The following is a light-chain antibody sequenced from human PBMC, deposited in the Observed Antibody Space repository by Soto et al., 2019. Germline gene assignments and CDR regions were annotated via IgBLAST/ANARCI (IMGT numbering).Light chain of an antibody. CDR3: SPYTSSSTRV. CDR2: EVS. Sequence: QSVLTQPASVSGSPGQSITISCTGTSSDLGGHNYVSWYQQHPGKAPKLMIYEVSNRPSGVSNRFSGSKSGNTASLTISGLQAEDEADYYCSPYTSSSTRVFGTGTKVTVL. CDR1: SSDLGGHNY. V-gene: IGLV2-14*01. J-gene: IGLJ1*01.